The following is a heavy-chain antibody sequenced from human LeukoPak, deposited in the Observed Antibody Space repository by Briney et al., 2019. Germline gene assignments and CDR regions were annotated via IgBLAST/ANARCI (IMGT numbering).Heavy chain of an antibody. CDR2: ISSDGSNK. D-gene: IGHD3-10*01. V-gene: IGHV3-30*18. Sequence: GGSLRLSCAASGFIFSSYGMHWVRQAPGKGLEWVAVISSDGSNKYYSDSVKGRFTISRDNSKNTLYLQMNNLRAEDTAVYYCANGFTWFVAWGQGTLVTVSS. CDR1: GFIFSSYG. CDR3: ANGFTWFVA. J-gene: IGHJ5*02.